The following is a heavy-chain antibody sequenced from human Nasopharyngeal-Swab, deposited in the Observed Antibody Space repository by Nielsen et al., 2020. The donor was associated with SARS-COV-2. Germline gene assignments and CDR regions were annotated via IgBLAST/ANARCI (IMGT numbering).Heavy chain of an antibody. J-gene: IGHJ3*02. V-gene: IGHV3-21*01. D-gene: IGHD1-26*01. CDR1: GFTFSSYS. CDR2: ISSSSSYI. Sequence: GGPLRLSCAASGFTFSSYSMDWVRQAPVKGLEWVSSISSSSSYIYYADSVKGRFTISRDNAKNSLYLQMNSLRAEDTAVYYCARTIIVGATEDVFDIWGQGTMVTVSS. CDR3: ARTIIVGATEDVFDI.